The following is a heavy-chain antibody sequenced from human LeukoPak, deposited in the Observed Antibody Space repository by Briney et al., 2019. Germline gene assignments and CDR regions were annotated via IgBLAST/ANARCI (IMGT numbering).Heavy chain of an antibody. CDR2: IYYSGST. CDR3: ARFSRYYYDSSGYDYFDY. Sequence: PSETLSLTCTVSGGSISSGVYYWSWIRQHPGKGLGWIGYIYYSGSTYYNPSLKSRVTISVDTSKNQFSLKLSSVTAADTAVYYCARFSRYYYDSSGYDYFDYWGQGTLVTVSS. J-gene: IGHJ4*02. D-gene: IGHD3-22*01. CDR1: GGSISSGVYY. V-gene: IGHV4-31*03.